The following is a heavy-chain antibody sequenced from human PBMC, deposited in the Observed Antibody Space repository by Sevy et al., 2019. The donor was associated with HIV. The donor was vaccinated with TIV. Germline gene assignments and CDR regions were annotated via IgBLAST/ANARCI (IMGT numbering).Heavy chain of an antibody. CDR3: VRADPAQHFDS. CDR2: IDPSGGNA. CDR1: GDTLTNNY. V-gene: IGHV1-46*01. Sequence: ASVKVSCKASGDTLTNNYMHWVRQAPGQGLEWMGIIDPSGGNASYAQKFQGRVTMTRDTSTSTLNMDLGSLRSEDTAVYYCVRADPAQHFDSWGQGTLVTVSS. J-gene: IGHJ4*02.